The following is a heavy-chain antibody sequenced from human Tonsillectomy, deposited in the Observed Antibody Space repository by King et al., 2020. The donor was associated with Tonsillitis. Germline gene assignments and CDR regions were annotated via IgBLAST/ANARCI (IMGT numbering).Heavy chain of an antibody. CDR2: ISWNSGSI. Sequence: EVQLVESGGGLVQPGRSLRLSCAASGFTFDDYAMHWVRQAPGKGLEWVSGISWNSGSIGYADSVKGRFTISRDNAKNSLYLQMNSLRAEDTALYYCAKDKSEGSGYYPNTGWNYYFDYWGHGTPVTVSS. CDR1: GFTFDDYA. CDR3: AKDKSEGSGYYPNTGWNYYFDY. V-gene: IGHV3-9*01. J-gene: IGHJ4*01. D-gene: IGHD3-22*01.